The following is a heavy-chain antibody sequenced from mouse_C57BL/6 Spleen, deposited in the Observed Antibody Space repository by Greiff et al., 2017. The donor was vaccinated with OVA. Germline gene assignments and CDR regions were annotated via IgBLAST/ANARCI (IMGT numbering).Heavy chain of an antibody. J-gene: IGHJ1*03. CDR1: GYSFTGYY. V-gene: IGHV1-42*01. D-gene: IGHD2-12*01. Sequence: EVKLVESGPELVKPGASVKISCKASGYSFTGYYMNWVKQSPEKSLEWIGEINPSTGGTTYNQKFKAKATLTVDKSSSTAYMQLKSLTSEDSAVYYCARSYYKYFDVWGTGTTVTVSS. CDR2: INPSTGGT. CDR3: ARSYYKYFDV.